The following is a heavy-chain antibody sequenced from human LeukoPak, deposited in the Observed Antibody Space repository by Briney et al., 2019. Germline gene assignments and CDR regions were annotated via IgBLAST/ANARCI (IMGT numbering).Heavy chain of an antibody. CDR1: GFTFDDYA. Sequence: PGGSLRLSCAASGFTFDDYAMHWVRQAPGKGLEWVSGISWSSGSIGYADSVKGRFTISRDNAKNSLYLQMNSLRAEDTALYYCAKAARISSSWYKNWFDPWGQGTLVTVSS. CDR3: AKAARISSSWYKNWFDP. D-gene: IGHD6-13*01. J-gene: IGHJ5*02. V-gene: IGHV3-9*01. CDR2: ISWSSGSI.